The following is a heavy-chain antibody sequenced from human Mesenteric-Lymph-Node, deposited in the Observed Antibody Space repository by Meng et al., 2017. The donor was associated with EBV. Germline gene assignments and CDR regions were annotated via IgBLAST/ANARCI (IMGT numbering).Heavy chain of an antibody. CDR1: GGSTSSGGNL. D-gene: IGHD4/OR15-4a*01. CDR2: IYHSGST. Sequence: QLPLRHSRSGLVKPSETLSPTGSISGGSTSSGGNLWSWIRQPPGKALEWIGYIYHSGSTSYNPSLKSRVSMSIDRSNNQFSLKLTSVTAADTAVYYCVGNYGGNLGWFDPWGQGTLVTVSS. CDR3: VGNYGGNLGWFDP. V-gene: IGHV4-30-2*01. J-gene: IGHJ5*02.